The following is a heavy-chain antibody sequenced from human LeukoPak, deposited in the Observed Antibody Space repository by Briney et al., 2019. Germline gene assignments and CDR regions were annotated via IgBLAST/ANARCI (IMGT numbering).Heavy chain of an antibody. CDR3: VRLRRNSDTSGYYYYYDF. Sequence: PGGSLRLSCAASGYTFSSFSINWVRQDPGKGLEWVSSISVRSNYIYYADSVRGRFSISRDDARDSLYLQMNSLRAEDTAVYYCVRLRRNSDTSGYYYYYDFWGQGTLVTVSS. CDR2: ISVRSNYI. V-gene: IGHV3-21*01. D-gene: IGHD3-22*01. CDR1: GYTFSSFS. J-gene: IGHJ4*02.